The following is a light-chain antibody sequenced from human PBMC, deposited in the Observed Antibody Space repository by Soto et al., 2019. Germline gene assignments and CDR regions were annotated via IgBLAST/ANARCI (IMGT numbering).Light chain of an antibody. CDR1: QSISSY. CDR3: QQSYGTPFA. V-gene: IGKV1-39*01. Sequence: DIQMTQSPSSLSASVGDRVTITCRASQSISSYLNWYQQKPGKAPKLLIYAASSLQSGVPSRFSGSGSGTDFTLTISSLQPEDFATYYCQQSYGTPFAFGAATKVDIK. J-gene: IGKJ3*01. CDR2: AAS.